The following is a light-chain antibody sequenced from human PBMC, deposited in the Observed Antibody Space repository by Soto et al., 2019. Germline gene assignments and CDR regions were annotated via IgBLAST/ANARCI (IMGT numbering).Light chain of an antibody. CDR2: QDS. J-gene: IGLJ2*01. CDR3: QAWYSSTGVV. CDR1: KLGDKY. V-gene: IGLV3-1*01. Sequence: SYELTQPPSVSVSPGQTASITCSGDKLGDKYACWYQQKPGQSPVLVIYQDSKRPSGIPERFSGSNSGNTATLTISGTQAVDEADYYCQAWYSSTGVVFGGGTKLTVL.